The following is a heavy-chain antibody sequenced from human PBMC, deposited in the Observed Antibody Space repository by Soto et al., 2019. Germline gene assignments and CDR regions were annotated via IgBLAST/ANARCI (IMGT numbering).Heavy chain of an antibody. V-gene: IGHV4-39*01. CDR1: GGSISSSSYY. CDR2: IYYSGST. D-gene: IGHD3-22*01. CDR3: ARLSVSGYYQGSEYFQH. Sequence: SETLSLTCTVSGGSISSSSYYWGWIRQPPGKGLEWIGSIYYSGSTYYNPSLKSRVTISVDTSKNQFSLKLSSVTAADTAVYYCARLSVSGYYQGSEYFQHWGPGTLVTVSS. J-gene: IGHJ1*01.